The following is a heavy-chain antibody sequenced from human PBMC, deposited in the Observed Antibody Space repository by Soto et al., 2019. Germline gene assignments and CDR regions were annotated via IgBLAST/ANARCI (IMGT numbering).Heavy chain of an antibody. CDR3: ARVPDR. J-gene: IGHJ5*02. CDR1: GGSFSGYY. CDR2: INHSGST. Sequence: SETLSLTCAVYGGSFSGYYWSWIRQPPGKGLEWIGEINHSGSTNYNPSLKSRVTISVDTSKNQFSLRLSSVTAADTAVYYCARVPDRWGQGTLVTVSS. V-gene: IGHV4-34*01. D-gene: IGHD2-2*01.